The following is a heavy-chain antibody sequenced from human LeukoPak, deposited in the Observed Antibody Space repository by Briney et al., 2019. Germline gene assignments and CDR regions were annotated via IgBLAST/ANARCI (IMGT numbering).Heavy chain of an antibody. CDR1: GFTFDDYT. Sequence: PGGSLRLSCAASGFTFDDYTMHWVRQAPGKGLEWVSLISWDGGSTYYADSVKGRFTISRDNSKNSLYLQMNSLRTEDTALYYCAKDASGSSWYYYYYGMDVWGQGTTVTVSS. CDR2: ISWDGGST. J-gene: IGHJ6*02. CDR3: AKDASGSSWYYYYYGMDV. D-gene: IGHD6-13*01. V-gene: IGHV3-43*01.